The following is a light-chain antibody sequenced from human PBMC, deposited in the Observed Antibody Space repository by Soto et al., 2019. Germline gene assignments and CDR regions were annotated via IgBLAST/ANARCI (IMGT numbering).Light chain of an antibody. CDR2: GAS. CDR3: PQYDS. V-gene: IGKV3-20*01. J-gene: IGKJ2*03. Sequence: ESLLAQSTGTLALSPEEGATLSCRASQTINSRDLALYQQRPGQAPRLLLYGASSRATGIPDRFTGSGSGTDFPFTITRLEPEDFAVYYCPQYDSFAQGTKVDI. CDR1: QTINSRD.